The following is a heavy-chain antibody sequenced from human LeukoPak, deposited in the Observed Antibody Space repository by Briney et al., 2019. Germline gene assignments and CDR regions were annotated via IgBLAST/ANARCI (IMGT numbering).Heavy chain of an antibody. D-gene: IGHD3-22*01. V-gene: IGHV2-5*02. CDR2: IYWDDDK. CDR1: GFSPSTSGVG. J-gene: IGHJ4*02. Sequence: SGPTLVNPTQTLTLTCTFSGFSPSTSGVGVGWIRQPPGKALEWLALIYWDDDKRYSPSLKSRLTITKDTSKNQVVLTMTNMDPVDTATYYCAHVRFLTMIVAVRPYYFDYWGQGTLVTVSS. CDR3: AHVRFLTMIVAVRPYYFDY.